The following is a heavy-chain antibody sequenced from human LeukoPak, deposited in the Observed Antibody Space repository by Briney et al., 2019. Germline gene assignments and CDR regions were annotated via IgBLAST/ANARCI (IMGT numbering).Heavy chain of an antibody. J-gene: IGHJ4*02. Sequence: PSETLSLTCAVYGGSFSGYYWSWIRQPPGKGLEWIGEINHSGSTNYNPSLKSRVTISVDTSKNQFSLKLSSVTAADTAVYYCASNGYCSSTSCHTLLDYWGQGTLVTVSS. CDR3: ASNGYCSSTSCHTLLDY. D-gene: IGHD2-2*02. CDR1: GGSFSGYY. CDR2: INHSGST. V-gene: IGHV4-34*01.